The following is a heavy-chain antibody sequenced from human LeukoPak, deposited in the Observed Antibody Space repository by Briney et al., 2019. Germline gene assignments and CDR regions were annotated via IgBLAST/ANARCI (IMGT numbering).Heavy chain of an antibody. J-gene: IGHJ4*02. D-gene: IGHD6-13*01. CDR3: ARSRSLYSSSWVFDY. CDR1: GGSISSYD. Sequence: SETLSLTCTVSGGSISSYDWSWIRQPAGKGLEWIGRIYTSGSTNYNPSLKSRITMSVDTSKNQFSLKLSSVTAADTAVYYCARSRSLYSSSWVFDYWGQGTLVTVSS. CDR2: IYTSGST. V-gene: IGHV4-4*07.